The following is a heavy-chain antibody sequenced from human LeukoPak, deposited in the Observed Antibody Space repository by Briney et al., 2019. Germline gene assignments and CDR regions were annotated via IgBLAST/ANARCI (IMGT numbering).Heavy chain of an antibody. V-gene: IGHV1-2*06. Sequence: ASVKVSCKASGYTFTAYYIHWVRQAPGQRLEWMGRIIPNSGDTDFAQNFQGRVTMTRDTSISTAYMELSSLRSDDTADYYCAREGTEAGSGDYWGQGTLVTVSS. D-gene: IGHD3-10*01. J-gene: IGHJ4*02. CDR3: AREGTEAGSGDY. CDR1: GYTFTAYY. CDR2: IIPNSGDT.